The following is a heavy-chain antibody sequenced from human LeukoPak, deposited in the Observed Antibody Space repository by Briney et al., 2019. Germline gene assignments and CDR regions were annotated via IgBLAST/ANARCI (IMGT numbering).Heavy chain of an antibody. CDR1: EDSTSYGS. CDR3: ARQGMVVNVFYV. D-gene: IGHD2-21*01. J-gene: IGHJ3*01. CDR2: IYPGDSDT. Sequence: GESLKISCTDSEDSTSYGSIGWVRQMPGKGLEWMGIIYPGDSDTRYSPSFQGQVTISADKSISTAYLQWSSLKTSDTAMYYCARQGMVVNVFYVWGQVTIVAVSS. V-gene: IGHV5-51*01.